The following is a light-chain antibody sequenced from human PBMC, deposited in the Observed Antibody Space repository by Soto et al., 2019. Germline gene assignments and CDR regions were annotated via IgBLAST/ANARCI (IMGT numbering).Light chain of an antibody. J-gene: IGKJ3*01. CDR3: QQYGSSLVT. CDR2: GAS. V-gene: IGKV3-20*01. Sequence: EIVLTQSPGTLCLSPGERATLSCRASQSVSSSYLAWYQQKPGQAPRLLIYGASSRATGIPDRFSGSGSGTDFTLTISRLEPEDFAVYYCQQYGSSLVTFGPGTKVDIK. CDR1: QSVSSSY.